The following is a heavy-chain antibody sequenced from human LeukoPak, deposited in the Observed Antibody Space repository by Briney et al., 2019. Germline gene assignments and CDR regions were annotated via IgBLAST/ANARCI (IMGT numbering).Heavy chain of an antibody. D-gene: IGHD1-20*01. CDR3: ARHLTGTTIWFDP. CDR1: GGSISSYY. CDR2: IYYSGST. Sequence: PSETLSLTCTVSGGSISSYYWSWIRQPPGKGLEWIGYIYYSGSTNYNPSLKSRVTISVDTSKYQFSLKLSSVTAADTAVYYCARHLTGTTIWFDPWGQGTLVTVSS. J-gene: IGHJ5*02. V-gene: IGHV4-59*08.